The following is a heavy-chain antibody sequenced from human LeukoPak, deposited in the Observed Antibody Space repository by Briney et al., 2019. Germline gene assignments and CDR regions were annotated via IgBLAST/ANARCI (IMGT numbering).Heavy chain of an antibody. CDR3: AAGRYDFWSGYGSRYGMDV. CDR1: GYTFTSYG. J-gene: IGHJ6*02. Sequence: GASVKVSCKASGYTFTSYGISWVRQAPGQGLEWMGWISAYNGNTNYAQKLQGRVTMTTDTSTSTAYMELSSLRSEDTAVYYCAAGRYDFWSGYGSRYGMDVWGQGTTVTVSS. D-gene: IGHD3-3*01. V-gene: IGHV1-18*01. CDR2: ISAYNGNT.